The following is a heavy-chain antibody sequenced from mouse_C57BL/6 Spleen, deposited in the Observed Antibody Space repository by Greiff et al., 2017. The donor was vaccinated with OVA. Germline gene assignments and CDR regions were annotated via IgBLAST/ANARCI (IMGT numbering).Heavy chain of an antibody. CDR1: GYTFTGYW. CDR3: ARWGLITTVVGRDFDV. J-gene: IGHJ1*03. V-gene: IGHV1-9*01. CDR2: ILPGSGST. D-gene: IGHD1-1*01. Sequence: QVQLQQSGAELMKPGASVKLSCKATGYTFTGYWIEWVKQRPGHGLEWIGEILPGSGSTNYNEKFKGKATFTADTSSNTAYMQLSSLTTEDSAIYYCARWGLITTVVGRDFDVWGTGTTVTVSS.